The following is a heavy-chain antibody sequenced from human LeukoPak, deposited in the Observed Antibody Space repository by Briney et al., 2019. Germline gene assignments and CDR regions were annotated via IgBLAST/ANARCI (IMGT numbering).Heavy chain of an antibody. CDR3: TPTLVVPADYFDY. J-gene: IGHJ4*02. CDR1: RFTFSNAW. D-gene: IGHD2-2*01. CDR2: IKSKTDGGTT. V-gene: IGHV3-15*01. Sequence: GGSLRLSCAASRFTFSNAWMSWVRQAPGKGLEWVGRIKSKTDGGTTDYAAPVKGSFTISRDDSKNTLYLQMNSLKTEDTAVYYCTPTLVVPADYFDYWGQGTLVTVSS.